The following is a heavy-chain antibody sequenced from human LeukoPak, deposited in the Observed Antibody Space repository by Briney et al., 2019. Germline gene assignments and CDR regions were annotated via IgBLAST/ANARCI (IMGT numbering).Heavy chain of an antibody. D-gene: IGHD2-2*01. V-gene: IGHV4-34*01. CDR1: GGSFSGYY. J-gene: IGHJ1*01. Sequence: PSETLSLTCAVYGGSFSGYYWSWIRQPPGKGLEWIGEINHSGSTNYNPSLKSRVTISVDTSKNQFSLKLSSVTAADTAVYYCARSQEYAEYFQHWGQGTLVTVSS. CDR2: INHSGST. CDR3: ARSQEYAEYFQH.